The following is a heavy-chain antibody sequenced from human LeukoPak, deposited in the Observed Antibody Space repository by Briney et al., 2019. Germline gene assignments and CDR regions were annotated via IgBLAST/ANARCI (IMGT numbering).Heavy chain of an antibody. J-gene: IGHJ4*02. D-gene: IGHD3-10*01. CDR1: GGSFSGYY. V-gene: IGHV4-34*01. Sequence: PSETLSLTCAVYGGSFSGYYWSWIRQPPGKGLEWIGEINHSGSTNYNPSLKSRVTISVDTSKNQFSLKLSSVTAADTAVYYCARDGDGLLWFGELLSYFDYWGQGTLVTVSS. CDR3: ARDGDGLLWFGELLSYFDY. CDR2: INHSGST.